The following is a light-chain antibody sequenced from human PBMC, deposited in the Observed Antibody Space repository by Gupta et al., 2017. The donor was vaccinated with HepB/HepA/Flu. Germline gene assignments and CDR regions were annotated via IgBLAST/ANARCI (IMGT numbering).Light chain of an antibody. CDR3: QKENSPPLA. CDR2: AAS. V-gene: IGKV1-27*01. Sequence: DIQLTQPPSSLSASVGDRVTITCRASQGISNYLAWYQQKPGKVPKLLIYAASTLQSGVPSRFSGSGSGTDCTLTISSLQPEDVATYYCQKENSPPLAFGQGTRLEIK. CDR1: QGISNY. J-gene: IGKJ5*01.